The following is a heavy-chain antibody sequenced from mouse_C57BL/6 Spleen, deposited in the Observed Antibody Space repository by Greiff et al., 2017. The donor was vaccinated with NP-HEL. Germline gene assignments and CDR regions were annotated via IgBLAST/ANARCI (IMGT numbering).Heavy chain of an antibody. J-gene: IGHJ2*01. Sequence: EVQLQQSGAELVRPGASVKLSCTASGFNIKDDYMHWVKQRPEQGLEWIGWIDPENGDTEYASKFQGKATITADTSSNTAYLQLSSLTSEDTAVYYCTTRGSYVDYWGQGTTLTVSS. CDR1: GFNIKDDY. CDR3: TTRGSYVDY. D-gene: IGHD1-1*02. V-gene: IGHV14-4*01. CDR2: IDPENGDT.